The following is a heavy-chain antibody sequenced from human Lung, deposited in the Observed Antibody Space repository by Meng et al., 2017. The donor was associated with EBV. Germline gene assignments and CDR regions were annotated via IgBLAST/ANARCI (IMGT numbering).Heavy chain of an antibody. D-gene: IGHD4-23*01. CDR1: SDSFSEYY. V-gene: IGHV4-34*01. CDR3: ARGSPTVATDS. CDR2: INHSGST. Sequence: VKLQKWGEGLLKPSETLSLTCAVYSDSFSEYYWSRIRQLPGKGLEWIGEINHSGSTNYNPSLKSRVTMSLDTSKRQFSLRLNSVTAADTGVYYCARGSPTVATDSWGQGTLVTVSS. J-gene: IGHJ4*02.